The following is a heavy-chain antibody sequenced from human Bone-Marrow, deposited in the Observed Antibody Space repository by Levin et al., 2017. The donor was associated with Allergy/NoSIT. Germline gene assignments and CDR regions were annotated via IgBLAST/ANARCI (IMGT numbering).Heavy chain of an antibody. V-gene: IGHV3-9*01. CDR1: GFTFDDYA. J-gene: IGHJ6*02. D-gene: IGHD3-3*01. CDR3: AKDAGSLGDFWSGYPYYYYYGMDV. CDR2: ISWNSGSI. Sequence: GGSLRLSCAASGFTFDDYAMHWVRQAPGKGLEWVSGISWNSGSIGYADSVKGRFTISRDNAKNSLYLQMNSLRAEDTALYYCAKDAGSLGDFWSGYPYYYYYGMDVWGQGTTVTVSS.